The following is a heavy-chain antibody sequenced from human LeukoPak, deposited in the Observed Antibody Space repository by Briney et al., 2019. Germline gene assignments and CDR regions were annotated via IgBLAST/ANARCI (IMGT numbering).Heavy chain of an antibody. D-gene: IGHD2-2*03. Sequence: SVKVSRKASGGTFSSYAISWVRQAPGQGLEWMGGIFPIFGTANYAQKFQGRVTITADESTSTAYMDLSSLRSEDTAVYYCARQAGYCSSTSCSLNWFDPWGQGTLVTVSS. V-gene: IGHV1-69*13. CDR3: ARQAGYCSSTSCSLNWFDP. CDR1: GGTFSSYA. J-gene: IGHJ5*02. CDR2: IFPIFGTA.